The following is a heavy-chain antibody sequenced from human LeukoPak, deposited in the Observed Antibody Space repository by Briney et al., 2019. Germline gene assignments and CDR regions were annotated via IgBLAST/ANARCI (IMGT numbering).Heavy chain of an antibody. D-gene: IGHD6-13*01. CDR3: ARVKAGLYGMDV. J-gene: IGHJ6*02. V-gene: IGHV3-53*01. Sequence: GGSLRLSCAASGFTVSSNYMSWVRQAPGKGLEWVSVIYSGGSTYYADSVKGRFTISRDNSKNTLYLRMNSLRAEDTAVYYCARVKAGLYGMDVWGQGTTVTVSS. CDR2: IYSGGST. CDR1: GFTVSSNY.